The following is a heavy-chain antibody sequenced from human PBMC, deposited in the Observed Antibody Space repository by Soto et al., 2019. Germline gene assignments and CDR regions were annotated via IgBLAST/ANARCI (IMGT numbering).Heavy chain of an antibody. CDR1: GFTFDDYA. D-gene: IGHD3-9*01. V-gene: IGHV3-9*01. J-gene: IGHJ6*03. CDR3: AKAYYDILTGTYYYYYMDV. CDR2: ISWNSGSI. Sequence: PGGSLRLSCAASGFTFDDYAMHWVRQAPGKGLEWVSGISWNSGSIGYADSVKGRFTISRDNAKNSLYLQMNSLRAEDTALYYCAKAYYDILTGTYYYYYMDVWGKGTTVTV.